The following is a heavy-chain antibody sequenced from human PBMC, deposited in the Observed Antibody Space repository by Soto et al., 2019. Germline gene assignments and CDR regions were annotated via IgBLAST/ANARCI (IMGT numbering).Heavy chain of an antibody. Sequence: SETLSLTCAVYGGSFSGYYWSWIRQPPGKGLEWIGEINHSGSTNYNPSLKSRVTISVDTSKNQFSLKLSSVTAADTAVYYCARGRNQRLSYDILTGHNWFDPWGQGTLVPVSS. CDR3: ARGRNQRLSYDILTGHNWFDP. V-gene: IGHV4-34*01. J-gene: IGHJ5*02. CDR1: GGSFSGYY. CDR2: INHSGST. D-gene: IGHD3-9*01.